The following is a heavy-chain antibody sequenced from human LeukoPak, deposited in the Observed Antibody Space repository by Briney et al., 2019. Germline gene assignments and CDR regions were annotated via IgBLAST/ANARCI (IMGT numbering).Heavy chain of an antibody. CDR1: GGSISSSSYY. Sequence: SETQSLTCTVSGGSISSSSYYWGWIRQPPGKGLEWIGSIYYSGSTYYNPSLKSRVTISVDTSKNQFSLKLSSVTAADTAVYYCARDWDSASTLGLWPSRPHWFDPWGQGTLVTVSS. J-gene: IGHJ5*02. CDR2: IYYSGST. CDR3: ARDWDSASTLGLWPSRPHWFDP. D-gene: IGHD2/OR15-2a*01. V-gene: IGHV4-39*07.